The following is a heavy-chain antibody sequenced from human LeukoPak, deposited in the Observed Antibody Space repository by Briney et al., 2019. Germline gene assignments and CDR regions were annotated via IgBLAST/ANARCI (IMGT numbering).Heavy chain of an antibody. Sequence: ASVKVSCKVSGYTLTESSMQWVRQAPGKGLEWMGGFDPEDGETIYAQKFQGRVTMTEDTSTDTAYMELSSLRSEDTAVYYCATGYYYDSSGPSLYFQHWGQGTLVTVSS. CDR2: FDPEDGET. CDR1: GYTLTESS. V-gene: IGHV1-24*01. J-gene: IGHJ1*01. CDR3: ATGYYYDSSGPSLYFQH. D-gene: IGHD3-22*01.